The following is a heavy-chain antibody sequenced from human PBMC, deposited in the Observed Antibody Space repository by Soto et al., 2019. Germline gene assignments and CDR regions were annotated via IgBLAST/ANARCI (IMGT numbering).Heavy chain of an antibody. D-gene: IGHD4-17*01. CDR3: ARVTGDDGDYGAFET. J-gene: IGHJ3*02. CDR1: GYSISSGYY. V-gene: IGHV4-38-2*01. Sequence: PSETLSLTCAVSGYSISSGYYWGWIRQPPGKGLEWIGSIYHSGSTYYNPFLKSRVTISVDTSKNQFSLKLSSVTAADTAVYYCARVTGDDGDYGAFETWGPGTRVTVSS. CDR2: IYHSGST.